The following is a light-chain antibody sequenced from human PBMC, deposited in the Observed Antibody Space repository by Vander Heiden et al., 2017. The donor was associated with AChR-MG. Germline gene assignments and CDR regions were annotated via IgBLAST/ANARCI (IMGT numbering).Light chain of an antibody. CDR3: SAWDDSMSGAVV. V-gene: IGLV1-47*02. J-gene: IGLJ2*01. CDR1: SSNIGSNY. CDR2: SNK. Sequence: QSVLTQPASTSGTPRQRVTISCSGGSSNIGSNYEYWCHQLPGRAPKLLILSNKQRRSGVPDGCSCGKSGTSASPAISGLGSEDEADDYWSAWDDSMSGAVVFGRGTKVTVI.